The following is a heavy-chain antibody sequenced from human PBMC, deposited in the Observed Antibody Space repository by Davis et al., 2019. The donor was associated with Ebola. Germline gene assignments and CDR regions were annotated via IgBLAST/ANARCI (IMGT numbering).Heavy chain of an antibody. CDR2: ISGGGNT. V-gene: IGHV3-53*01. D-gene: IGHD3-10*01. CDR1: GFTVENNY. CDR3: ARDAYGSGSCFDD. J-gene: IGHJ4*02. Sequence: PGGSLRLSCEASGFTVENNYMNWVRQAPGKGLEWVSLISGGGNTFYADSVKGRLIISRDTSKNTLYLQMNSLRAEDTAVYYCARDAYGSGSCFDDWGQGTLVTVSS.